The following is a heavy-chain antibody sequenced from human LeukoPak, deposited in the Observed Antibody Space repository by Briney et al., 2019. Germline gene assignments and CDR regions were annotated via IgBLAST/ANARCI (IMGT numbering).Heavy chain of an antibody. Sequence: GGSLRLSCAASGFTFSSYEMNWVRQAPGKGLEWVSYISSSGSTIYYADSMKGRFTISRDNAKNSLYLQMNSLRAEDTAVYYCARDLWFGEFYNWFDPWGQGTLVTVSS. CDR3: ARDLWFGEFYNWFDP. CDR1: GFTFSSYE. D-gene: IGHD3-10*01. CDR2: ISSSGSTI. V-gene: IGHV3-48*03. J-gene: IGHJ5*02.